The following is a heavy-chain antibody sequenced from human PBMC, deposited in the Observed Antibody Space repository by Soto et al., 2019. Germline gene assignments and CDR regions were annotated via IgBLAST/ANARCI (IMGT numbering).Heavy chain of an antibody. CDR1: GGTTSSYT. CDR3: ALRTGNWNPLAY. D-gene: IGHD1-1*01. J-gene: IGHJ4*02. Sequence: QVQLVQPGAAVEKPGSSVKVSCKASGGTTSSYTISWVRQAPGQGFQWMGNIVPMINKVDYAQKFQGRVKITADKSTRTVYMELGSLISEDTAVYFCALRTGNWNPLAYWGQGTLVSVSS. V-gene: IGHV1-69*02. CDR2: IVPMINKV.